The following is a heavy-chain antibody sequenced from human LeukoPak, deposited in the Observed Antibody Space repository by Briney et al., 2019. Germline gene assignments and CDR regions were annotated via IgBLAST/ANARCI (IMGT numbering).Heavy chain of an antibody. J-gene: IGHJ3*02. Sequence: SEALSLTCIVTGGSISSYYWSWIRQPAGKGLEGIGYIYYSGSTNYNPSLKSRVTISVDTSKNQFSLQLSSVTAADTAVYYCARGDIEDAFDIWGQGTMVTVSS. V-gene: IGHV4-59*01. CDR2: IYYSGST. CDR3: ARGDIEDAFDI. CDR1: GGSISSYY.